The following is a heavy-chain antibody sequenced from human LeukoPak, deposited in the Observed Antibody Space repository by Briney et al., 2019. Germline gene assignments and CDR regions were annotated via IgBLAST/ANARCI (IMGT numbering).Heavy chain of an antibody. V-gene: IGHV3-23*01. CDR2: ICANDGST. CDR3: AKGLGGSCYSALDY. Sequence: PGGSLRLSCAASGFTFGSYAVTWVRQAPGKGLEWVSAICANDGSTYYADSVKGRFTISRDNSKNTLYLQMNSLRAEDTALYYCAKGLGGSCYSALDYRGQGTLVTVSS. D-gene: IGHD2-15*01. CDR1: GFTFGSYA. J-gene: IGHJ4*02.